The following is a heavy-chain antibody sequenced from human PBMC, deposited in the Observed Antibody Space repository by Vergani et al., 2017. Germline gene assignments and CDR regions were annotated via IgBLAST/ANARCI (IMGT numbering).Heavy chain of an antibody. CDR1: GFNFQIYW. CDR2: IKQDGSED. V-gene: IGHV3-7*03. Sequence: VEAGGGLVQPGGSLRLSCEASGFNFQIYWMGWVRQTAEKGLEWVANIKQDGSEDYYVDSVKGRFSISRDNSKNTLSLQMNSLTAEDTAIYYCAGPQGTSAYYYGGFDYWGQGILVTVSS. CDR3: AGPQGTSAYYYGGFDY. J-gene: IGHJ4*02. D-gene: IGHD3-22*01.